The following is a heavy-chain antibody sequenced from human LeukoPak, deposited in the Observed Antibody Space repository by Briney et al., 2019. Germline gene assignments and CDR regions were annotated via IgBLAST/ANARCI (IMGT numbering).Heavy chain of an antibody. CDR3: ARDPPFMITFGGVIVNPSHYFDY. D-gene: IGHD3-16*02. CDR1: GGTFSSYA. CDR2: IIPIFGTA. J-gene: IGHJ4*02. V-gene: IGHV1-69*13. Sequence: SVKVSCKASGGTFSSYAISWVRQAPGQGLEWMGGIIPIFGTANYAQKFQGRVTITADESTSTAYMELSSLRSEDTAVYYCARDPPFMITFGGVIVNPSHYFDYWGQGTLVAVSS.